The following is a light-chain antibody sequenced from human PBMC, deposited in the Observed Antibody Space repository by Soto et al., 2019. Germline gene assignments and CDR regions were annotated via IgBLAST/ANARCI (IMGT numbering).Light chain of an antibody. Sequence: QSVLTQPPSVSAAPGQKVTISCSGSSSNIGGNSVSWYQQLPGTAPKLLIYDDNKRPSGIPDRFSGSKSGTSATLGITGFQTGDEADYYCGSWDSSMSAYVFGNGTKV. J-gene: IGLJ1*01. CDR1: SSNIGGNS. CDR3: GSWDSSMSAYV. CDR2: DDN. V-gene: IGLV1-51*01.